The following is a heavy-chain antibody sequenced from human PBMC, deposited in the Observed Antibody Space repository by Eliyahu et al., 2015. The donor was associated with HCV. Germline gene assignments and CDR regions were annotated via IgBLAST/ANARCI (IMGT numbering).Heavy chain of an antibody. Sequence: QLQLQESGPGLVKPSETLSLTCTVSGGSIRSTSYYWGWIRQPPGKGLEWIGSIYYSGSTYYNPSLKSRVTISVDTSKNQFSLKLRSVTAADTAVYYCAKHRREWQIPASDIYPGLIDYWGQGTLVTVSS. J-gene: IGHJ4*02. CDR1: GGSIRSTSYY. CDR2: IYYSGST. V-gene: IGHV4-39*01. CDR3: AKHRREWQIPASDIYPGLIDY. D-gene: IGHD3-3*01.